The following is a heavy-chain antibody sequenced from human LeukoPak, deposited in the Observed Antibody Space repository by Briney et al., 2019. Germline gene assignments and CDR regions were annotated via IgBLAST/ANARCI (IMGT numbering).Heavy chain of an antibody. CDR1: GGSISSSNW. J-gene: IGHJ4*02. CDR2: IYHSGST. D-gene: IGHD3-22*01. V-gene: IGHV4-4*02. Sequence: SGTLSLTCAVSGGSISSSNWWSWVRQPPGKGLEWIGGIYHSGSTNYNPSLKSRVTISVDKSKNQFSLKLSSVTAADTAVYYCARAQHFDDSSGYGLHYFDYWGQGTLVTVSS. CDR3: ARAQHFDDSSGYGLHYFDY.